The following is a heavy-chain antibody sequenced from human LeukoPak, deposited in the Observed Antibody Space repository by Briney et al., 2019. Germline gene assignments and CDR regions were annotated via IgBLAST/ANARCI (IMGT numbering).Heavy chain of an antibody. J-gene: IGHJ4*02. V-gene: IGHV3-30*04. CDR3: AKDLTVTRVLYYGSGSYE. D-gene: IGHD3-10*01. CDR2: ISYDGSNK. CDR1: GFTFSNYA. Sequence: GRSLRLSCAASGFTFSNYAMHWVRQAPGKGLEWVAVISYDGSNKYYADSAKGRFTISRDNSKNTLYLQMNSLRAEDTAVYYCAKDLTVTRVLYYGSGSYEWSQGTLVTVSS.